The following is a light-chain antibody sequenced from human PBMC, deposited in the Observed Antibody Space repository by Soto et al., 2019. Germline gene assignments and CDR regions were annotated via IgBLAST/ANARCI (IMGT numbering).Light chain of an antibody. J-gene: IGKJ4*01. CDR1: QGVGTW. CDR2: TAS. V-gene: IGKV1-12*01. Sequence: DIQMTQSPSSVSASVGDRVTITCRASQGVGTWLAWFQQKPGEAPRLLIYTASTLHRGLPSRFSGRGYWRDFTRTITTLELEDFATYYFQQCDSFPLTFGGGTKVEIK. CDR3: QQCDSFPLT.